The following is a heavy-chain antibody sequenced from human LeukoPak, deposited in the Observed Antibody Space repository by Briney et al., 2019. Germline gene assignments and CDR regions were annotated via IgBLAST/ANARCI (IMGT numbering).Heavy chain of an antibody. CDR2: INPNSGGT. CDR3: ARDRHYDFWSGYYTHNNYFDY. D-gene: IGHD3-3*01. CDR1: GYTFTGYY. V-gene: IGHV1-2*02. Sequence: ASVKVSCKASGYTFTGYYMHWVRQAPGQGLEWMGWINPNSGGTNYAQKFQGRVTMTRDTSISTAYMELSRLRSDDTAVYYCARDRHYDFWSGYYTHNNYFDYWGQGTLVTVSS. J-gene: IGHJ4*02.